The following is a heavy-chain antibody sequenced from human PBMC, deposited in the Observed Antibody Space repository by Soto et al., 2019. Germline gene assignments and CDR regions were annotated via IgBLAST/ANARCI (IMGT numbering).Heavy chain of an antibody. V-gene: IGHV1-69*02. CDR3: AIDSSVYFYFDY. J-gene: IGHJ4*02. CDR1: GGTFSSYT. D-gene: IGHD3-22*01. Sequence: ASVKVSCKASGGTFSSYTISWVRQAPGQGLEWMGRIIPILGIANYAQKFQGRVTITADKSTSTAYMELSSLRSEDTALYYCAIDSSVYFYFDYWGQGTLVTVSS. CDR2: IIPILGIA.